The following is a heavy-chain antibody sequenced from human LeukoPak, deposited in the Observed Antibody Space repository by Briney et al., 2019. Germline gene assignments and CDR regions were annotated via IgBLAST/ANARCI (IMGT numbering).Heavy chain of an antibody. CDR1: GGSITSGRYY. CDR2: SYYSGST. V-gene: IGHV4-31*03. Sequence: SQTLSLTCSVSGGSITSGRYYWTWIRQYPERGLEWIGYSYYSGSTHFKSSLKSRTTISLDKSKNQFSLNLTSATAADTAVYYCARATYDLLTGYYLDSWGQGTLVTVSS. CDR3: ARATYDLLTGYYLDS. D-gene: IGHD3-9*01. J-gene: IGHJ4*02.